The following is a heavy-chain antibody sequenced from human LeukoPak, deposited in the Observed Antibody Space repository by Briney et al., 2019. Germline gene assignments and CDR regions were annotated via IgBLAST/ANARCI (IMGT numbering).Heavy chain of an antibody. J-gene: IGHJ4*02. CDR2: IIPILGIA. CDR1: GFTFTGYY. V-gene: IGHV1-69*02. D-gene: IGHD3-16*01. CDR3: ARLPISTGGTNFDY. Sequence: ASVKVSCKASGFTFTGYYIHWVRQAPGQGLEWMGRIIPILGIANYAQKFQGRVTITADKSTSTAYMELSSLRSEDTAVYYCARLPISTGGTNFDYWGQGTLVTVSS.